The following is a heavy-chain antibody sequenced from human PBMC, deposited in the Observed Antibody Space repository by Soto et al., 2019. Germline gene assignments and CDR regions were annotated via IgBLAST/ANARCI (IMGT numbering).Heavy chain of an antibody. D-gene: IGHD1-7*01. J-gene: IGHJ4*02. V-gene: IGHV3-64*01. CDR2: ISSNGGTT. CDR3: VRRVSGNYDY. CDR1: GFTFSSYD. Sequence: EVQLAESGGGMVQPGGSLRLSCVASGFTFSSYDMHWVRQAPGKGLEYVSSISSNGGTTYYGNSVKGRFTISRDNSKNTLYPQMGSLRAEDMAVYYCVRRVSGNYDYLGQGTLVTVSS.